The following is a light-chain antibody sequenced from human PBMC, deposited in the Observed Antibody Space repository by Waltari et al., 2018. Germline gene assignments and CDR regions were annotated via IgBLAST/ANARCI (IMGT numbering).Light chain of an antibody. CDR3: SSYAGTYTGV. V-gene: IGLV2-11*01. CDR1: SSDLGGYNY. J-gene: IGLJ2*01. Sequence: QSALTQPRSVSGSPGQSVTISCTGTSSDLGGYNYVSWYQQHPGKAPKLMIYDVSKRPSGVPDRFSGSKSGNTASLTISGLQAEDEADYYCSSYAGTYTGVFGGGTKLTVL. CDR2: DVS.